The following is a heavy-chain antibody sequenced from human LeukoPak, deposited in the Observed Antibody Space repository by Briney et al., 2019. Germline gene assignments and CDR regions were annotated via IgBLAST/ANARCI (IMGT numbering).Heavy chain of an antibody. Sequence: TSETLSLTCTVSGGSISSSSYYWGWIRQPPGKGLEWIGEIYHSGNTNYNPSLKSRVTISVDKSKNQFSLKLSSVTAADTAVYYCARDLGSSTPSGVWGRGTTVTVSS. J-gene: IGHJ6*04. V-gene: IGHV4-39*07. D-gene: IGHD1-26*01. CDR2: IYHSGNT. CDR1: GGSISSSSYY. CDR3: ARDLGSSTPSGV.